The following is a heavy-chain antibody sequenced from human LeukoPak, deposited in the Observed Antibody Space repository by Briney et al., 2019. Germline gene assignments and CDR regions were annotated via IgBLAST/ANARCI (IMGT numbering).Heavy chain of an antibody. Sequence: GGSLRVSRAAPGFTFSSYTIYSVRQAPGKGLEFVSAITNNVGNTYYADSVKGRFTISRDNSKNTLYLQMSSLRAEDTAVYYCVIVRGYFDSSGSDYWGQGTLVTVSS. V-gene: IGHV3-64D*06. D-gene: IGHD3-9*01. J-gene: IGHJ4*02. CDR3: VIVRGYFDSSGSDY. CDR1: GFTFSSYT. CDR2: ITNNVGNT.